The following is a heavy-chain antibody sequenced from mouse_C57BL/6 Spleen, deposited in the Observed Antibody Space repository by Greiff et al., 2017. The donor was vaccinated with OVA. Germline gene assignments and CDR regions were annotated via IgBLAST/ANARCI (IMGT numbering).Heavy chain of an antibody. CDR1: GYTFTSYW. CDR2: IHPNSGST. D-gene: IGHD1-1*01. Sequence: QVQLQQPGAELVKPGASVKLSCKASGYTFTSYWMHWVKQRPGQGLEWIGMIHPNSGSTNYNEKFKSKATLTVDKSSSSAYMQLSSLTSEASAVYYCARCYYGSSYDYWGQGTTLTVSS. CDR3: ARCYYGSSYDY. V-gene: IGHV1-64*01. J-gene: IGHJ2*01.